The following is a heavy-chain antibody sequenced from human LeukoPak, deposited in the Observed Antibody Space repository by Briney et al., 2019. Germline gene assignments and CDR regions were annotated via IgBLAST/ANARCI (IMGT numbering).Heavy chain of an antibody. CDR1: GGSISSGSYY. V-gene: IGHV4-61*02. CDR2: VYTSGST. D-gene: IGHD4-17*01. CDR3: ARECYGDYLDY. J-gene: IGHJ4*02. Sequence: SETLSLTCTVSGGSISSGSYYWSWSRQPAGTGLEWIGRVYTSGSTNYNPSLKSRVTISVDTSKNQFSLKLSSVTAADTAVYYCARECYGDYLDYWGQGTLVTVSS.